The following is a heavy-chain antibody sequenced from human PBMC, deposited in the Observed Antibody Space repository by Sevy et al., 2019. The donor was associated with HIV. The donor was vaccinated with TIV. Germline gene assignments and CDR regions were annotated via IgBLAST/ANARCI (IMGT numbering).Heavy chain of an antibody. Sequence: SETLSLTCSVSDDPINSYYWSWIRQPPGKGLEWIGYIYNNLGSTSYNPSLTSRVTISADTSKNHISLKLTTLTAADTAIYYWARGAVVIGTAATPVLDFWGLGSLVTVSS. CDR1: DDPINSYY. J-gene: IGHJ4*02. CDR3: ARGAVVIGTAATPVLDF. V-gene: IGHV4-59*08. CDR2: IYNNLGST. D-gene: IGHD2-2*01.